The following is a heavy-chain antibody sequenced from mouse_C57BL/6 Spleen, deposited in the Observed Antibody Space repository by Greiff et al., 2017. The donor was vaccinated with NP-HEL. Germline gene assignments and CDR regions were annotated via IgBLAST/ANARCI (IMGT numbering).Heavy chain of an antibody. CDR1: GYTFTDYE. CDR3: TRKSLRDAMDY. CDR2: IDPETGGT. D-gene: IGHD6-2*01. J-gene: IGHJ4*01. V-gene: IGHV1-15*01. Sequence: QVQLQQSGAELVRPGASVTLSCKASGYTFTDYEMHWVKQTPVHGLEWIGAIDPETGGTAYNQKFTGKAILTADKYSSTAYMELRSLTSEDSAVYYCTRKSLRDAMDYWGQGTSVTVSS.